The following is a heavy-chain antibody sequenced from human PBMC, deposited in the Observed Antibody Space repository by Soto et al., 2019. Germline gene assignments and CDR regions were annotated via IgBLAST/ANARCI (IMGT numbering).Heavy chain of an antibody. Sequence: GASVKVSCKASGYTFTSYYMHWVRQAPGQGLEWMGIINPSGGSTSYAQKFQGRVTMTRDTSTSTVYMELSSLRSEDTAVYYCARGPITGTTDYYYMDVWGKGTTVTVSS. CDR2: INPSGGST. J-gene: IGHJ6*03. D-gene: IGHD1-7*01. CDR1: GYTFTSYY. V-gene: IGHV1-46*03. CDR3: ARGPITGTTDYYYMDV.